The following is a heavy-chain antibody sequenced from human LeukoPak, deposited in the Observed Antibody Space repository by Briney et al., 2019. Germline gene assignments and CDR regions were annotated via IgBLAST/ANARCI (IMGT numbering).Heavy chain of an antibody. CDR2: IYTSGST. J-gene: IGHJ4*02. Sequence: SETLSLTCTVSGXSISDYYWSWIRQPAGKGLEWIGRIYTSGSTNYNPSLKSRVTMSVDTSKNQFSLKLSSVTAADTAVYYCAREGAGARSLDYWGQGYLVTVSS. CDR3: AREGAGARSLDY. CDR1: GXSISDYY. D-gene: IGHD1-26*01. V-gene: IGHV4-4*07.